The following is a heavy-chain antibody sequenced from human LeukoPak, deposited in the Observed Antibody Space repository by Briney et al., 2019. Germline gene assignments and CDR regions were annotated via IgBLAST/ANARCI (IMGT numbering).Heavy chain of an antibody. V-gene: IGHV4-38-2*02. Sequence: SETLSLTCSVSGYSINSGYYWTWIRQPPGKGLEWIGQVHHSGSTNYNPSLKSRLTMSVDTSKNQFSLKLSSVTAADTAVYYCARETSQKGAHYMDVWGKGTTITISS. J-gene: IGHJ6*03. CDR2: VHHSGST. CDR1: GYSINSGYY. D-gene: IGHD3-16*01. CDR3: ARETSQKGAHYMDV.